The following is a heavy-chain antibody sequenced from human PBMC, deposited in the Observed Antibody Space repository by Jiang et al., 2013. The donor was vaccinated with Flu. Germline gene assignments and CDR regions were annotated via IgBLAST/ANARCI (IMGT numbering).Heavy chain of an antibody. V-gene: IGHV5-10-1*01. CDR1: GYSFTSYW. CDR3: ARPANGYKTENWFDP. J-gene: IGHJ5*02. CDR2: IDPSDSYT. D-gene: IGHD5-24*01. Sequence: GAEVKKPGESLRISCKGSGYSFTSYWISWVRQMPGKGLEWMGRIDPSDSYTNYSPSFQGHVTISADKSISTAYLQWSSLKASDTAMYYCARPANGYKTENWFDPWGQGTLVTVSS.